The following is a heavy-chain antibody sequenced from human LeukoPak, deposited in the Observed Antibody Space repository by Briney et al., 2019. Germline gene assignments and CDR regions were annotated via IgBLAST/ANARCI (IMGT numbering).Heavy chain of an antibody. J-gene: IGHJ4*02. V-gene: IGHV4-34*01. CDR1: GGSFSGYY. Sequence: SETLSLTCAVYGGSFSGYYWSWIRQPPGKGLEWIGEINHSGSTNYNPSLKSRVTISVDTSKNQFSLKLSSVTAADTAVYYCARGRGSGWGVGYYFRASGPKFDYWGQGTLVTVSS. CDR2: INHSGST. CDR3: ARGRGSGWGVGYYFRASGPKFDY. D-gene: IGHD6-19*01.